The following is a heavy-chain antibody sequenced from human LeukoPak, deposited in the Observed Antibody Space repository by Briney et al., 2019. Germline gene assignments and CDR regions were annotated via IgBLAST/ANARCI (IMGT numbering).Heavy chain of an antibody. D-gene: IGHD2-21*02. J-gene: IGHJ4*02. Sequence: GGSLRLSCAASGFTFSSYGMHWVRQAPGKGLEWVAVIWYDGSNKFYGDSVKGRFTISRDNSKNTVHLQMDSLRVEDTAVYYCAKAFCDGDCYGGPFEFWGQGNLVTVSS. CDR1: GFTFSSYG. CDR2: IWYDGSNK. V-gene: IGHV3-33*06. CDR3: AKAFCDGDCYGGPFEF.